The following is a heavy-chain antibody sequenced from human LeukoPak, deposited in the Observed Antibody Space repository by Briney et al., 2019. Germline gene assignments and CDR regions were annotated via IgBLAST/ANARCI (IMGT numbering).Heavy chain of an antibody. CDR1: GGSISSSNYY. D-gene: IGHD1-20*01. Sequence: PSETLSLTCTVSGGSISSSNYYWGWIRQPPGEGLEWIGSIYYSGSTYYNPSLKSRVTISVDTSKNQFSLKLSSVTAADTAVYYCARLTGTTPYFDYWGQGTLVTVSS. CDR2: IYYSGST. CDR3: ARLTGTTPYFDY. V-gene: IGHV4-39*01. J-gene: IGHJ4*02.